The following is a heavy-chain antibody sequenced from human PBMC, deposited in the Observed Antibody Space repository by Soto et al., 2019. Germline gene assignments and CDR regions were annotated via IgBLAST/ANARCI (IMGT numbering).Heavy chain of an antibody. CDR3: ARDLEDIVLMVYARDY. J-gene: IGHJ4*02. CDR2: ISSSSSTI. Sequence: PGGSLRLSCAASGFTFSSYSMNWVRQAPGKGLEWVSYISSSSSTIYYADSVKGRFTISRDNAKNSLYLQMNSLRAEDTAVYYCARDLEDIVLMVYARDYWGQGTLVTVSS. V-gene: IGHV3-48*01. CDR1: GFTFSSYS. D-gene: IGHD2-8*01.